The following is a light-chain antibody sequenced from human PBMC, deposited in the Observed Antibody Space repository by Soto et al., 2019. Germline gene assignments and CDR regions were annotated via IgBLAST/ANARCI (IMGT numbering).Light chain of an antibody. J-gene: IGKJ5*01. Sequence: EIVMTQSPATLSVSPGERATLSCRASQSVGSGLSWYQQKPDQAPRLLIYGASTRATGVPARFSGSGSGTEFTLTISSLQSEDYAVYYCQQYTNWPPNTFGQGTRLEI. CDR2: GAS. CDR3: QQYTNWPPNT. V-gene: IGKV3-15*01. CDR1: QSVGSG.